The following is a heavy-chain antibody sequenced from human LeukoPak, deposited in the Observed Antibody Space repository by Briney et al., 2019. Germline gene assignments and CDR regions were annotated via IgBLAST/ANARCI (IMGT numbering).Heavy chain of an antibody. CDR2: INHSGST. CDR3: AREAMITFGGVIGSNWFDP. CDR1: GGSLSGYY. D-gene: IGHD3-16*02. V-gene: IGHV4-34*01. Sequence: SETLSLTCAVYGGSLSGYYWSWIRQPPGKGLEWIGEINHSGSTNYNPSLKSRVTISVDTSKNQFSLKLSSVTAADTAVYYCAREAMITFGGVIGSNWFDPWGQGTLVTVSS. J-gene: IGHJ5*02.